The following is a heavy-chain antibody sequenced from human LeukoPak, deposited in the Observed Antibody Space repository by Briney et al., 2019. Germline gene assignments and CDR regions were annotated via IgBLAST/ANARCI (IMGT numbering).Heavy chain of an antibody. CDR1: GFTFSNDA. V-gene: IGHV3-30*04. D-gene: IGHD3-10*01. CDR3: ARDYYASGSFPNWFDP. J-gene: IGHJ5*02. CDR2: ISYDGSYK. Sequence: GGSLRLSCAASGFTFSNDAMHWVRQPPGKGLEWVATISYDGSYKYYADSVKGRFTISRDNSKNTLYLQMNGLRAEDTAVFYCARDYYASGSFPNWFDPWGQGTLVTVSS.